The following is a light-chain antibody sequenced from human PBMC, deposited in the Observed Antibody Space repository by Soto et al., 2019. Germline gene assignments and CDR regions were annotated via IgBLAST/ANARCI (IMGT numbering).Light chain of an antibody. CDR1: QYIGTW. CDR2: GSS. V-gene: IGKV1-12*01. Sequence: DIQMTQSPSSVSASVGDTVTIACRASQYIGTWLAWYQQKPGKAPNLLIYGSSTLQSGVPSRFTGSGSGTDFTLTITSLQHEDFETYFCQQGNSFPRTFGQGTKADIK. J-gene: IGKJ1*01. CDR3: QQGNSFPRT.